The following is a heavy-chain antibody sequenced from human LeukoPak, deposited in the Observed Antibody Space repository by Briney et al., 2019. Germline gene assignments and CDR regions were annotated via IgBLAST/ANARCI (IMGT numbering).Heavy chain of an antibody. Sequence: PGGSLRLSCAASGFTFSSYSMNWVRQAPGKGLERVSSISSSSSYIYYADSVKGRFTISRDNAKNSLYLQMNSLRAEDTAVYYCARVSGGGSGGYELDYWGQGTLVTVSS. D-gene: IGHD5-12*01. J-gene: IGHJ4*02. CDR1: GFTFSSYS. CDR3: ARVSGGGSGGYELDY. CDR2: ISSSSSYI. V-gene: IGHV3-21*01.